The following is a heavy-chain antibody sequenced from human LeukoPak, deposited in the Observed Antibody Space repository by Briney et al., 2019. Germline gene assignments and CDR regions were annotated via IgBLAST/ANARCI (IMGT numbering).Heavy chain of an antibody. J-gene: IGHJ3*02. CDR2: ISYDGSNK. V-gene: IGHV3-30-3*01. CDR3: ARVNGRSGYYDAFDI. CDR1: GFTFSSYA. D-gene: IGHD3-22*01. Sequence: GGSLRLSCAASGFTFSSYAMHWVRQAPGKGLEWVAVISYDGSNKYYADSVKGRFTIPRDNSKNTLYLQMNSLRAEDTAVYYCARVNGRSGYYDAFDIWGQGTMVTVSS.